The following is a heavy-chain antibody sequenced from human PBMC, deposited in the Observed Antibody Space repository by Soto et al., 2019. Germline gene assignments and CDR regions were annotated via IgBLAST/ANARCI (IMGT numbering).Heavy chain of an antibody. Sequence: QVQLVQSGAEVKKPGSSVKVSCKASGGTFSSYAISWVRQAPGQGLEWMGSLMPMFGAANYAQKFQGTVTITADESSRTDYMELSSMRSEDTAVYYCARGSRSAASYFDYWGQGTLITVSS. V-gene: IGHV1-69*01. CDR1: GGTFSSYA. J-gene: IGHJ4*02. CDR2: LMPMFGAA. D-gene: IGHD2-2*01. CDR3: ARGSRSAASYFDY.